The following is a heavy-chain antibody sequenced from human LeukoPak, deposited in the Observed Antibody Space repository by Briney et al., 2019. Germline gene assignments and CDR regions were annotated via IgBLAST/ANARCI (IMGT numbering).Heavy chain of an antibody. J-gene: IGHJ4*02. V-gene: IGHV4-59*01. Sequence: SETLSLTCTVPGGSIRSYYWSWIRQPPGKGLEWIGYIYYSGSTNYNPSLKSRVTISVDTSKNQFSLKLSSVTAADTAVYYCARSGWYYRFDYWGQGTLVTVSS. D-gene: IGHD6-19*01. CDR3: ARSGWYYRFDY. CDR2: IYYSGST. CDR1: GGSIRSYY.